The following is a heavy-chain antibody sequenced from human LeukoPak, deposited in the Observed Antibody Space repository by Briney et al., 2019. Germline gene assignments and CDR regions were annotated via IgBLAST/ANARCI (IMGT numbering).Heavy chain of an antibody. V-gene: IGHV3-33*01. D-gene: IGHD2-15*01. CDR2: VWYDGSNK. J-gene: IGHJ6*02. CDR1: GFTFSSYG. Sequence: GGSLRLSCAASGFTFSSYGMHWVRQAPGKGLEWVAVVWYDGSNKYYADSVKGRFTISRDNSKNTLYLQMNSLRAEDTAVYYCAREEVVVVAATMGHYYYYGMDVWGQGTTVTVSS. CDR3: AREEVVVVAATMGHYYYYGMDV.